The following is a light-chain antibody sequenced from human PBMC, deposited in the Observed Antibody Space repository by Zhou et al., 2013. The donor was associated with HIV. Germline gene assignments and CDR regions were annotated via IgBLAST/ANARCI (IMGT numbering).Light chain of an antibody. CDR1: QSLLYSDGDTY. J-gene: IGKJ5*01. CDR3: MQALQTPT. Sequence: DIVMTQSPLSLPVTLGQPASISCRSSQSLLYSDGDTYLNWFHQRPGQSPRRLIYKVSNRDSGVPDRFSGSGSGSDFTLKISRVEAEDVGVYYCMQALQTPTFGQGTRLEIK. V-gene: IGKV2-30*01. CDR2: KVS.